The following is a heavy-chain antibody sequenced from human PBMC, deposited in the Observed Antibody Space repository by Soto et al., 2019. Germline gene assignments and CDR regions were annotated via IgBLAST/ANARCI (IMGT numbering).Heavy chain of an antibody. V-gene: IGHV4-39*01. J-gene: IGHJ3*02. CDR3: ARRGYYAISAFDI. CDR1: GGSISSSSYY. CDR2: IYYSGST. D-gene: IGHD2-8*01. Sequence: QLQLQESGPGLVKPSETLSLTCTVSGGSISSSSYYWGWIRQPPGKGLEWIGSIYYSGSTYYNPSLKSRVTISVDTSKNQCSMKLSSVTAADTAVYYCARRGYYAISAFDIWGQGTMVTVSS.